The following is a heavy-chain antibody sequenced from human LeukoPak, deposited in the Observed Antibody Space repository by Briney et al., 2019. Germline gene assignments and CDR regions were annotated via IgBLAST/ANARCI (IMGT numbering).Heavy chain of an antibody. D-gene: IGHD5-18*01. V-gene: IGHV3-7*01. CDR3: AREGYSYAYYFDY. J-gene: IGHJ4*02. CDR1: GFTFSSYW. Sequence: SGGSLRLSCAASGFTFSSYWMNWVRQAPEKGLEWVANIKQDGSEKNYVDSVKGRFTISRDNAKNSLYLQMNSLRAEDTAVYYCAREGYSYAYYFDYWGQGTLVTVSS. CDR2: IKQDGSEK.